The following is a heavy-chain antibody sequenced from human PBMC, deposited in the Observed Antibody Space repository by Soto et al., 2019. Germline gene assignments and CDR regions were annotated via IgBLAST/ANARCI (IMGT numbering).Heavy chain of an antibody. CDR3: ARYSSSPGGYYYYGMDV. D-gene: IGHD6-6*01. Sequence: PSETLSLTCAVSGGSISSSNWWSWVRQPPGKGLEWIGEIYHSGSTNYNPSLKSRVTISVGKSKNQFSLKLSSVTAADTAVYYCARYSSSPGGYYYYGMDVWGQGTTVTVSS. J-gene: IGHJ6*02. V-gene: IGHV4-4*02. CDR1: GGSISSSNW. CDR2: IYHSGST.